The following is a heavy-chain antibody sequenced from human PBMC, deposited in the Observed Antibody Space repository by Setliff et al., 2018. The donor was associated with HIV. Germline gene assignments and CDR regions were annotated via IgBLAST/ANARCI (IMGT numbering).Heavy chain of an antibody. CDR1: GASISDGTYY. Sequence: PSQTLSLTCAVSGASISDGTYYWSWIRQPAGKGLEWIGHIYIRGGTTNYSHSLKSRVTISLDTSKNQFSLSLSSVTASDTALYYCARSQETSVAATEIWGQGTMVTVS. V-gene: IGHV4-61*09. J-gene: IGHJ3*02. CDR2: IYIRGGTT. CDR3: ARSQETSVAATEI.